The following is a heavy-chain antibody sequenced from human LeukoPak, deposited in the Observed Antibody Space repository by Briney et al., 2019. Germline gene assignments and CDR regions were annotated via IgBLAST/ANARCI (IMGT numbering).Heavy chain of an antibody. CDR1: AFTFTSYG. J-gene: IGHJ4*02. CDR3: ANVGYRDSSAPGY. Sequence: GGSLRLSCAASAFTFTSYGMGCVRQAQGGVLGWGSGISGGVAMTYYTDAVTGRITTSKENSKNAMYVQMNSLRAEDTDVYYCANVGYRDSSAPGYWGQGTLVTVS. D-gene: IGHD6-19*01. CDR2: ISGGVAMT. V-gene: IGHV3-23*01.